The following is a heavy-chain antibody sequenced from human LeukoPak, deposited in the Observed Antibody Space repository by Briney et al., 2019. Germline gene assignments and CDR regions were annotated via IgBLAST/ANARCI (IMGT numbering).Heavy chain of an antibody. Sequence: PSETLSLTCAVYGGSFSGYYWSWIRQPPGRGLEWIGEINHSGSTNYNPSLKSRVTISVDTSKNQFSLKLSSVTAADTAVYYCARRPPPYSSSWFYYYYMDVWGKGTTVTVS. CDR1: GGSFSGYY. CDR3: ARRPPPYSSSWFYYYYMDV. CDR2: INHSGST. V-gene: IGHV4-34*01. J-gene: IGHJ6*03. D-gene: IGHD6-13*01.